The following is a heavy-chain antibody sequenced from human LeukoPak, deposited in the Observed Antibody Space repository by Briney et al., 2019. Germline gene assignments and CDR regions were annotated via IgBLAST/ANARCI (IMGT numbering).Heavy chain of an antibody. Sequence: SETLSLTCAVSGGSISSGDYSWSWIRQPSGKGLEWIGYIYHSGSTYYNPSLKSRVTISVDRSKNQFSLKLSSVTAADTAVYYCARGAALRGAPFDYWGQGTLVTVSS. V-gene: IGHV4-30-2*01. CDR1: GGSISSGDYS. CDR3: ARGAALRGAPFDY. D-gene: IGHD3-10*01. CDR2: IYHSGST. J-gene: IGHJ4*02.